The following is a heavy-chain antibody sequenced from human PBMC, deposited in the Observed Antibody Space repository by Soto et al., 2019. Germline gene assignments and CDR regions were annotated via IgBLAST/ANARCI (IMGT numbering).Heavy chain of an antibody. V-gene: IGHV1-69*06. Sequence: QVQLVQSGAEVKKPGSSVKVSCKASGGTFSSYAISWVRQAPGQGLEWMGGIIPIFGTANYAQKFQGRVTITADKSTSTAYMELSSLRYEDTAVYYCASPTREWLPPARDYYYGMDVWGQGTTVTVSS. D-gene: IGHD3-3*01. CDR2: IIPIFGTA. CDR1: GGTFSSYA. CDR3: ASPTREWLPPARDYYYGMDV. J-gene: IGHJ6*02.